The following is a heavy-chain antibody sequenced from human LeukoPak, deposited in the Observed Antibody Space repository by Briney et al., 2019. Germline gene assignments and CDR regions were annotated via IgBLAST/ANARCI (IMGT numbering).Heavy chain of an antibody. CDR3: AKATTVTTVFDY. D-gene: IGHD4-17*01. CDR1: GFTFSSYA. V-gene: IGHV3-9*01. CDR2: ISWNSGNK. Sequence: PGRSLRLSCAASGFTFSSYAMHWVRQAPGKGLEWVSGISWNSGNKGYADSVKGRFTISRDNAKNSLYLQMNSLRAEDTALYYCAKATTVTTVFDYWGQGTLVTVSS. J-gene: IGHJ4*02.